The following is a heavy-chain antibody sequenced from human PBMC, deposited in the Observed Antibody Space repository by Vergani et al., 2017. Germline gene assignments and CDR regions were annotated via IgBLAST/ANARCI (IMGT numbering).Heavy chain of an antibody. J-gene: IGHJ3*02. CDR3: TKXWVKQPAGRMSNDAVDI. CDR1: GFTFSSYA. D-gene: IGHD6-19*01. CDR2: ISGSGGNT. Sequence: EVQLLESGGGLVQPGGSLRLSCAASGFTFSSYAMSWVRQAPGKGLEWVSAISGSGGNTYYADPVKGRFTISSDNSKTTLYLQMNSLGAEDTAVYYCTKXWVKQPAGRMSNDAVDIWGQGTMVTVSS. V-gene: IGHV3-23*01.